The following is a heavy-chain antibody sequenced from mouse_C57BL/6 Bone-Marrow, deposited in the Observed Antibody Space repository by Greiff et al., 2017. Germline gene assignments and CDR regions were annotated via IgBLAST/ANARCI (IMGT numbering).Heavy chain of an antibody. CDR2: ISSGSSTI. CDR3: ARGGNLGAMDD. J-gene: IGHJ4*01. V-gene: IGHV5-17*01. CDR1: GFTFSDYG. Sequence: DVMLVESGGGLVKPGGSLKLSCAASGFTFSDYGMHWVRQAPEKGLEWVAYISSGSSTIYYADTVKGRFTISRDNAKNTLFLQMSRMRSEDTAIYCCARGGNLGAMDDWGQGTSVTVSS. D-gene: IGHD2-1*01.